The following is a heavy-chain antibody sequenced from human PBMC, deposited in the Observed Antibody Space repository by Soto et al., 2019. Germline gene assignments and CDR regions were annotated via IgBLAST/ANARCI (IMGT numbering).Heavy chain of an antibody. CDR1: GGTFSSYA. J-gene: IGHJ4*02. CDR2: IIPIFGTA. CDR3: ASTYYYGSGSGTHFDY. D-gene: IGHD3-10*01. V-gene: IGHV1-69*01. Sequence: QVQLVQSWAEVKKPGSSVKVSCKASGGTFSSYAISWVRQAPGQGLEWMGGIIPIFGTANYAQKFQGRVTITADESTSTAYMELSSLRSEDTAVYYCASTYYYGSGSGTHFDYWGQGTLVTVSS.